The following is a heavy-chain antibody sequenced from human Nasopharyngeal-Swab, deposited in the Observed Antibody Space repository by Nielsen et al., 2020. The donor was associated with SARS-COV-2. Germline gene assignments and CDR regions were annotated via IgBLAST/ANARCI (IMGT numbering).Heavy chain of an antibody. Sequence: VRQAPGKGLEWVSYISSGSSIIYYADSVKGRFTISRGNAKNSLYLQMNSLRDEDTAVYYCARDRGYSYGYDAFDIWGQGTMVTVSS. D-gene: IGHD5-18*01. CDR3: ARDRGYSYGYDAFDI. CDR2: ISSGSSII. J-gene: IGHJ3*02. V-gene: IGHV3-48*02.